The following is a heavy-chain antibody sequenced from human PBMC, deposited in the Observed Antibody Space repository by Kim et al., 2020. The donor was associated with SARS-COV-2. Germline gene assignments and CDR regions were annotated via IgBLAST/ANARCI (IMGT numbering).Heavy chain of an antibody. V-gene: IGHV3-23*01. D-gene: IGHD5-12*01. J-gene: IGHJ4*02. Sequence: YADTVKSRFTISRDNSKNTLYLQMNSLRAEDTAVYYCAKDHWRTRDGYNNWGQGTLVTVSS. CDR3: AKDHWRTRDGYNN.